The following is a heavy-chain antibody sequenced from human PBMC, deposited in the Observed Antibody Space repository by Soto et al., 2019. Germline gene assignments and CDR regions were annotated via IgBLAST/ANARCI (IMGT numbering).Heavy chain of an antibody. J-gene: IGHJ4*02. Sequence: GGSLRLSCAASGFRFSDYYMDWVRQLPGMGLERVSRNRNKFNSYAAEYAPSVRGRFTISRHDSEDSMFLQLNSLKTEDTAVYYCARDTGGSYDFWGQGALVTVSS. CDR3: ARDTGGSYDF. CDR1: GFRFSDYY. D-gene: IGHD1-26*01. V-gene: IGHV3-72*01. CDR2: NRNKFNSYAA.